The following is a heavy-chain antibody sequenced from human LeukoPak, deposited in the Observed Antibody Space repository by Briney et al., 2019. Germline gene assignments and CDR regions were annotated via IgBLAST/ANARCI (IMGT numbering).Heavy chain of an antibody. Sequence: GESLKISCKGSGYSFTSYWIGWVRQMPGKGLEWMGIIYPGDSDTRYSPSFQGQVTISADKSISTAHLQWSSLKASDTAMYYCARLGYSGYDPAQFDYWGQGTLVTVSS. D-gene: IGHD5-12*01. CDR1: GYSFTSYW. CDR2: IYPGDSDT. CDR3: ARLGYSGYDPAQFDY. V-gene: IGHV5-51*01. J-gene: IGHJ4*02.